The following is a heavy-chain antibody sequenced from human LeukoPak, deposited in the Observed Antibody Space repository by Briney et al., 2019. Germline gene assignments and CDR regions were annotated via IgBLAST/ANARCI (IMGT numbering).Heavy chain of an antibody. V-gene: IGHV1-2*02. CDR2: INPNSGGT. D-gene: IGHD4-11*01. CDR1: GYTFTCYY. Sequence: ASVKVSCKASGYTFTCYYMHWVRQAPGQGLEWMGWINPNSGGTNYAQKFQGRVTMTRDTSISTAYMELSRLRSDDTAVYYCARVLDYRYYFDYWGQGTLVTVSS. J-gene: IGHJ4*02. CDR3: ARVLDYRYYFDY.